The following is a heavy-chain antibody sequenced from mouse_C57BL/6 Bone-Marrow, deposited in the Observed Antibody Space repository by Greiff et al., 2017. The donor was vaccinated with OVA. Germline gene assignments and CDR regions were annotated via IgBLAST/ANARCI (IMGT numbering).Heavy chain of an antibody. Sequence: EVQLQQSGAELVRPGASVKLSCTASGFNIKDDYMHWVKQRPEQGLEWIGWIDPENGDTEYASKFQGKATITADTSSNTAYLQLSSLTSEDTAVYYCTTDGYYWCAYWGQGTLVTVSA. D-gene: IGHD2-3*01. J-gene: IGHJ3*01. CDR1: GFNIKDDY. CDR2: IDPENGDT. CDR3: TTDGYYWCAY. V-gene: IGHV14-4*01.